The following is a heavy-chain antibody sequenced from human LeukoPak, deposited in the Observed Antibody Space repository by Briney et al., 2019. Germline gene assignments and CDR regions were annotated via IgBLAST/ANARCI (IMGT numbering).Heavy chain of an antibody. Sequence: GASVKLSCKASGYTFTGYYMHWVRQAPGQGLEYMGWINPNSGDTNHAQNFQGRVTLTRDTSISTAYMELSSLRSDDSAVYYCAGEYCSGGTCRQGFDYWGQGTLVTVSS. D-gene: IGHD2-15*01. V-gene: IGHV1-2*02. J-gene: IGHJ4*02. CDR1: GYTFTGYY. CDR2: INPNSGDT. CDR3: AGEYCSGGTCRQGFDY.